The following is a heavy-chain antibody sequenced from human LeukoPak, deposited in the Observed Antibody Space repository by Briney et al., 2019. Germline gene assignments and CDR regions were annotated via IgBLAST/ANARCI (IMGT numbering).Heavy chain of an antibody. CDR1: GGTFSSYA. Sequence: SVKVSCKASGGTFSSYAISWVRQAPGQGLEWMGGIIPIFGTANYAQKFQGRVTITADKSTSTAYMELSSLRSEDTAVYYCARGVREHSYGYYFDYWGQGTLVTVSS. CDR2: IIPIFGTA. V-gene: IGHV1-69*06. CDR3: ARGVREHSYGYYFDY. J-gene: IGHJ4*02. D-gene: IGHD5-18*01.